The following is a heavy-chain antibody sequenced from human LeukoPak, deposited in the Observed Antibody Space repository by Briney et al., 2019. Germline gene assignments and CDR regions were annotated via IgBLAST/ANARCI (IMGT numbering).Heavy chain of an antibody. CDR2: ISAYNGHT. V-gene: IGHV1-18*01. CDR3: ASGAYYPFDF. Sequence: ASVKVSCKASGYTFSSYGITWVRQAPGQGLEWVGWISAYNGHTQYGQNVQGRVTMTTETSTTTAYLELRNLTSDDTAVYFCASGAYYPFDFWGQGTLVTVSS. D-gene: IGHD1-26*01. J-gene: IGHJ4*02. CDR1: GYTFSSYG.